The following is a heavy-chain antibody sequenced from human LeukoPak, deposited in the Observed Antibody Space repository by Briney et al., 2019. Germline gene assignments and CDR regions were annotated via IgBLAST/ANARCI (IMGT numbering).Heavy chain of an antibody. CDR3: AKDRQPRELEIIDY. J-gene: IGHJ4*02. Sequence: AGGSLRLSCAASGFTFSSYAMHWVRQAPGKGLEWVAVISYDGSNKYYADSVKGRFTISRDNSKNTLYLQMNSLRAEDSAVYHCAKDRQPRELEIIDYWGQGTLVTVSS. V-gene: IGHV3-30-3*01. CDR1: GFTFSSYA. D-gene: IGHD1-26*01. CDR2: ISYDGSNK.